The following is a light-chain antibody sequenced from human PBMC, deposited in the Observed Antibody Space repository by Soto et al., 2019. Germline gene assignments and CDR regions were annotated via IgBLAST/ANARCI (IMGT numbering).Light chain of an antibody. CDR2: EAS. J-gene: IGKJ1*01. V-gene: IGKV3-11*01. CDR1: RSVGNN. Sequence: EIVLTQSPATLSLSPGERATLSCRARRSVGNNLACYQQKPGQAAGLLMYEASTRATGIPARFSGSGSGTDFSLAIRRLEPEDFAVYYCQQYNNWPPWTFGQGTKVDIK. CDR3: QQYNNWPPWT.